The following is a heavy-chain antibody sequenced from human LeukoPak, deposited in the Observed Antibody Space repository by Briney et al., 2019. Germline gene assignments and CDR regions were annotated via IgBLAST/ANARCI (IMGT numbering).Heavy chain of an antibody. CDR3: ATETIGRHYDY. CDR1: GFTFSSYS. CDR2: IGPTGTDR. J-gene: IGHJ4*02. Sequence: PGGSLRLSCAASGFTFSSYSMNWVRQAPGKGLEWASSIGPTGTDRYYADSVRGRFTISRDNAKNSMYLQMDSLRDEDTAVYYCATETIGRHYDYWGQGTLLTVSS. D-gene: IGHD1-14*01. V-gene: IGHV3-21*01.